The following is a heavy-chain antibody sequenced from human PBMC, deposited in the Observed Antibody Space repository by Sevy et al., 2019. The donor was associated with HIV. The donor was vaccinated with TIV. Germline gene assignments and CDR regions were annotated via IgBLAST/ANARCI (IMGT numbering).Heavy chain of an antibody. CDR1: GFTFDDYA. CDR3: AKDLRISRKWSPTTWYYGMDV. D-gene: IGHD2-15*01. V-gene: IGHV3-9*01. CDR2: ISWNSGGI. J-gene: IGHJ6*02. Sequence: GGSLRLSCAASGFTFDDYAMHWVRQAPGKGLEWVSGISWNSGGIGYADSVKGRFTISRDNAKNSLYLQMNSLRAEDTALYYCAKDLRISRKWSPTTWYYGMDVWGQGTTVTVSS.